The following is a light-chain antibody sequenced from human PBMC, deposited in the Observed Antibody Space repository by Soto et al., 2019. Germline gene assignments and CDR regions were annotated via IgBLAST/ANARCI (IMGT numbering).Light chain of an antibody. CDR2: GAS. Sequence: EIVFTQSPGTLSLSPGGGATLSCRASQSVSSSNLAWYQQKPGQAPRLLIYGASSRATSIPDRFSGSGSGTDFTLTISRLEPEYFAVYYCQQYGSSPPYTFGQGTKVDIK. CDR3: QQYGSSPPYT. V-gene: IGKV3-20*01. CDR1: QSVSSSN. J-gene: IGKJ2*01.